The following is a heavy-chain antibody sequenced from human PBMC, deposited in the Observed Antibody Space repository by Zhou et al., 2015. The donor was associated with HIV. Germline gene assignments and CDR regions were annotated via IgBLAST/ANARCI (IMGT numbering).Heavy chain of an antibody. Sequence: QVQLVQSGAEVKKPGSSVKVSCKASGGTFSSYAISWVRQAPGQGLEWMGGIIPIFGTANYAQKFQGRVTITADESTSTAYMELSSLRSEDTAVYYCARSRSVTVTTPRGYGMDVWGQGTTVTVSS. V-gene: IGHV1-69*12. CDR3: ARSRSVTVTTPRGYGMDV. CDR1: GGTFSSYA. D-gene: IGHD4-17*01. J-gene: IGHJ6*02. CDR2: IIPIFGTA.